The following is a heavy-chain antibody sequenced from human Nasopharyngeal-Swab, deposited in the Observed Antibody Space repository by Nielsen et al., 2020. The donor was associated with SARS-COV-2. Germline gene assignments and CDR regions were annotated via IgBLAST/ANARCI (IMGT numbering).Heavy chain of an antibody. V-gene: IGHV3-30-3*01. D-gene: IGHD3-22*01. J-gene: IGHJ6*02. Sequence: PGKGLAWVAVISYDGSNKYYADSVKGRFTISRDNSKNTLYLQMNSLRAEDTAVYYCARTDSSGYYPVTYYYYGMDVWGQGTTVTVSS. CDR3: ARTDSSGYYPVTYYYYGMDV. CDR2: ISYDGSNK.